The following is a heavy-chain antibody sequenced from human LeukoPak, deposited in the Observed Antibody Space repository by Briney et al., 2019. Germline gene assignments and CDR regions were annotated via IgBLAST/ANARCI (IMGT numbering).Heavy chain of an antibody. CDR3: ARDYYVSGGYGGGFGMDV. D-gene: IGHD3-10*01. J-gene: IGHJ6*02. CDR2: ISSSSRHI. V-gene: IGHV3-21*01. Sequence: GGSLRLSCAASEFSFSNYSMNWVRQALGKGLEWGSSISSSSRHISYADSVKGRFTISRDNAKNSLYLQMNSLRAEDTAVYYCARDYYVSGGYGGGFGMDVWGQGTTVTVSS. CDR1: EFSFSNYS.